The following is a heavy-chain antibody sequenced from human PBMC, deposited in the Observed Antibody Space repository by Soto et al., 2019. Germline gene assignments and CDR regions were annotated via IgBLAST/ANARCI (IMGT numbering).Heavy chain of an antibody. V-gene: IGHV4-39*01. Sequence: SETLSLTCTVSGAAISSGSYFWAWIRQSPGKGLEWIGSMHYSGTTYFNPSLKSRVTISVDTSKNQFSLKLSSVTAADTAVFYCARHSPCDFRAGSYFDYLGQGSLVTVSS. CDR1: GAAISSGSYF. D-gene: IGHD3-3*01. CDR3: ARHSPCDFRAGSYFDY. J-gene: IGHJ4*02. CDR2: MHYSGTT.